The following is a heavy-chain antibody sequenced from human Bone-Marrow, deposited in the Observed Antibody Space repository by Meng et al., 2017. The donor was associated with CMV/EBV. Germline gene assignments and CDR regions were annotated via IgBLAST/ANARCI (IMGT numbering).Heavy chain of an antibody. D-gene: IGHD3-22*01. CDR3: ASNKHYYDSSGLTIDY. J-gene: IGHJ4*02. CDR2: ISSSGSTI. V-gene: IGHV3-48*03. Sequence: GESLKISCAASGFTFSGFEMNWVRQAPGKGLEWVSYISSSGSTIYYADSVKGRFTISRDNAKNSLYLQMNSLRAEDTAVYYCASNKHYYDSSGLTIDYWGQGTLVTVSS. CDR1: GFTFSGFE.